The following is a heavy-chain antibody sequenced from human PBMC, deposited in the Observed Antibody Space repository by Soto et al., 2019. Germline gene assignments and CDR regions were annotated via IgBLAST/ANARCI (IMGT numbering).Heavy chain of an antibody. CDR2: INPNSGGT. CDR3: ARGNYGGKGYDY. J-gene: IGHJ4*02. V-gene: IGHV1-2*02. CDR1: GYIFTGNY. Sequence: ASVKVSCKASGYIFTGNYVHWVRQAPVQGLEWMGWINPNSGGTNYAQKFQGRVTMTRDTSISTAYTELSRVRSDDTAVYYCARGNYGGKGYDYWGQGTLVIVS. D-gene: IGHD4-17*01.